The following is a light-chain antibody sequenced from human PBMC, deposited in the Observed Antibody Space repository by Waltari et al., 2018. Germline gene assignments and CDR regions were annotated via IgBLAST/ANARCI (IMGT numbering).Light chain of an antibody. V-gene: IGKV1-12*01. CDR1: LGISNW. Sequence: IQMTQSPSSVSASVGDRVSISCRASLGISNWLAWYQQQPGKAPGPLIYGASTVQRGTPARCTGSGSGTDFILTINGLQPEDFGTYYCQQTEGFPWTFGQGTKVEFK. CDR3: QQTEGFPWT. J-gene: IGKJ1*01. CDR2: GAS.